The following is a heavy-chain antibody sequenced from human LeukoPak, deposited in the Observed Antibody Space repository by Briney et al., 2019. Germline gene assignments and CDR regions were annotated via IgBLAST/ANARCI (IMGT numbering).Heavy chain of an antibody. CDR2: ISYDGKHK. CDR3: TRDYGAAAGY. Sequence: GRSLRLSCAASGFTFSNYAMEWVRQAPGKGLEWVALISYDGKHKYYADSVKGRFTISRDNSKNTLYFQMNSLRAEDTAVYYCTRDYGAAAGYWGQGTLATVSS. D-gene: IGHD6-13*01. V-gene: IGHV3-30*14. CDR1: GFTFSNYA. J-gene: IGHJ4*02.